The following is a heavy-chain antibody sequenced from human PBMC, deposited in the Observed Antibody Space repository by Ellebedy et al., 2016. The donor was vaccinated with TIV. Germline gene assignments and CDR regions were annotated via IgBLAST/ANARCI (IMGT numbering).Heavy chain of an antibody. CDR2: NSWNSGSI. CDR1: GLCPENYA. CDR3: ARGDDSSSHYFKGLGSFFDY. J-gene: IGHJ4*02. Sequence: PGGSLRLSCAASGLCPENYAMHWVRQAPGKGLEWVSGNSWNSGSIGYAASVKGRFTISRDNAKKSLYLEMNSLRPEDTAFYYCARGDDSSSHYFKGLGSFFDYWGQGSLVTVSS. D-gene: IGHD3-22*01. V-gene: IGHV3-9*02.